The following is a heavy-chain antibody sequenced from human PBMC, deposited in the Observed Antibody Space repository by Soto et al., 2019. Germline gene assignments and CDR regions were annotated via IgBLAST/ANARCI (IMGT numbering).Heavy chain of an antibody. V-gene: IGHV3-23*01. D-gene: IGHD1-26*01. CDR3: ANLQGATNYYYYYGMDV. CDR2: ISGSGGST. J-gene: IGHJ6*02. CDR1: GFTFSSYA. Sequence: GSLRLSCAASGFTFSSYAMSWVRRAPGKGLEWVSAISGSGGSTYYADSVKGRFTISRDNSKNTLYLQMNSLRAEDTDVYYCANLQGATNYYYYYGMDVWGQGTTVTVSS.